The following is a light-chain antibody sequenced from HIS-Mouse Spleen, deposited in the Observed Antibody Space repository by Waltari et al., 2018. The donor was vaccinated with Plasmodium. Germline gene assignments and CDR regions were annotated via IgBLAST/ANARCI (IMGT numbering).Light chain of an antibody. CDR2: GAS. CDR3: QQYGSSYT. Sequence: EIVLTQSPGTLSLSPGERATLSCRASQSVSSSYLAWYQQNPGQAPRLLIYGASSRATGIPDRFSGSGSGTDFTLTISILEPEDFAVYYCQQYGSSYTFGQGTKLEIK. V-gene: IGKV3-20*01. CDR1: QSVSSSY. J-gene: IGKJ2*01.